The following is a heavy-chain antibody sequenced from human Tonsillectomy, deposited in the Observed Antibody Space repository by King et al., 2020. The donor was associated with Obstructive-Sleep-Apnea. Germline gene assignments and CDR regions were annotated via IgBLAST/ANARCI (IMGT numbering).Heavy chain of an antibody. V-gene: IGHV3-30*02. Sequence: QGQLVQSGGGVVQPGRSLRLSCEVSGFSFSTYGMHWARQAPGKGLEWVAFIRYDGSHKYYVDSVKGRFTISRDNSKNTLYLQMNSLRAEDTAVYYCAKENDEGDTYYYYYGMDVWGQGTTVTVSS. J-gene: IGHJ6*02. CDR3: AKENDEGDTYYYYYGMDV. CDR2: IRYDGSHK. D-gene: IGHD1-1*01. CDR1: GFSFSTYG.